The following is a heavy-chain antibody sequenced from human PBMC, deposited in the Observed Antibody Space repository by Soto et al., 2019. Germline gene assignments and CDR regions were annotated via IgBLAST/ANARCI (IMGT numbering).Heavy chain of an antibody. Sequence: EVQLLESGGDLVQPGGSLRLSCAASGFTFSSYAMSWVRQAPGKGLEWVSAISGSGGSTYYADSVKGRFTISRDNSKNTLYLQMNSLRAEDTAVNYCAKDASYNWNGGDYWGQGTLVTVSS. CDR2: ISGSGGST. CDR3: AKDASYNWNGGDY. D-gene: IGHD1-20*01. CDR1: GFTFSSYA. V-gene: IGHV3-23*01. J-gene: IGHJ4*02.